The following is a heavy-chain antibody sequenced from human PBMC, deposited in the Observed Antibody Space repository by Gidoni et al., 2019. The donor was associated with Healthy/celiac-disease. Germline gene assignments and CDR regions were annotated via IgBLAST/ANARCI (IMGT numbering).Heavy chain of an antibody. CDR1: GGTFSSYA. CDR3: ARAPVGSELDY. D-gene: IGHD1-1*01. J-gene: IGHJ4*02. V-gene: IGHV1-69*01. Sequence: QAQLVPSGAVVTQPGSSVKVSCKASGGTFSSYAISWVRQAPGQGLEWMGGIIPIFGTATYAQKFQGRVTITADESTRTAYMERSSLRSEDTAVYYCARAPVGSELDYWGQGTLVTVSS. CDR2: IIPIFGTA.